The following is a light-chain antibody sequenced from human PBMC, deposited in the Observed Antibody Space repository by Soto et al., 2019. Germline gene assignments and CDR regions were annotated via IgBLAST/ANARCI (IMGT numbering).Light chain of an antibody. Sequence: EVVMTQSPATLSVSPGERVTLSCRASQSVRSNLAWYQQKPGQSPGLLIYGASTRATGIPARFSGSGSGTEFTLTISSLQSEDFAVYYCQQYHDWPWTFGQGTKVDIK. V-gene: IGKV3-15*01. J-gene: IGKJ1*01. CDR1: QSVRSN. CDR3: QQYHDWPWT. CDR2: GAS.